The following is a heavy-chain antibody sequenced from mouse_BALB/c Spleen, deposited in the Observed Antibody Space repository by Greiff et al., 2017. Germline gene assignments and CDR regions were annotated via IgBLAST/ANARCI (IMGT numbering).Heavy chain of an antibody. CDR3: AREDHYYGYDLAY. J-gene: IGHJ3*01. Sequence: EVQLQESGPGLVKPSQSLSLTCTVTGYSITSDYAWNWIRQFPGNKLEWMGYISYSGSTSYNPSLKSRISITRDTSKNQFFLQLNSVTTEDTATYYCAREDHYYGYDLAYWGQGTLVTVSA. CDR2: ISYSGST. CDR1: GYSITSDYA. V-gene: IGHV3-2*02. D-gene: IGHD1-2*01.